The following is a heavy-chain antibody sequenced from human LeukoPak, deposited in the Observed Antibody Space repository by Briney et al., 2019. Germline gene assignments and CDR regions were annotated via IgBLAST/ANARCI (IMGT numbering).Heavy chain of an antibody. CDR3: AREVLLWFGELTL. Sequence: GGSLRLSCAASGFTFSSYWMHWVRQAPGKGLVWVSRINTDGSSTSYADSVKGRFTISRDNAEHSLYLQMNSLRAEDTAVYYCAREVLLWFGELTLWGQGNLAPVSS. D-gene: IGHD3-10*01. CDR2: INTDGSST. V-gene: IGHV3-74*01. J-gene: IGHJ4*02. CDR1: GFTFSSYW.